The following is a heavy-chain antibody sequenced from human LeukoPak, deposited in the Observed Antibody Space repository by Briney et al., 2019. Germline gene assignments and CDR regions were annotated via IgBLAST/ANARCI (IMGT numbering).Heavy chain of an antibody. CDR3: ARDYYDSSGYPGLDAFDI. CDR1: GYTFTSYG. D-gene: IGHD3-22*01. CDR2: IIPILGIA. Sequence: SVKVSCKASGYTFTSYGISWVRQAPGQGLEWMGRIIPILGIANYAQKFQGRVTITADKSTSTAYMELSSLRSEDTAVYYCARDYYDSSGYPGLDAFDIWGQGTMVTVSS. J-gene: IGHJ3*02. V-gene: IGHV1-69*04.